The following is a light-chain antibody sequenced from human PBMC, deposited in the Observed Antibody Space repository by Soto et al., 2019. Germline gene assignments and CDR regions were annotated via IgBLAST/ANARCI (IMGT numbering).Light chain of an antibody. CDR1: SSDVGVYNY. V-gene: IGLV2-8*01. Sequence: QSALTQPPSASGSPGQSVTISCTGTSSDVGVYNYVSWYQQHPGKAPKLVIYEVIKRPSGVPDRFSGSKSGNTASLTVSGLQAEDEADYYCSSYAGNNNFVVFGGGTKVTVL. J-gene: IGLJ3*02. CDR3: SSYAGNNNFVV. CDR2: EVI.